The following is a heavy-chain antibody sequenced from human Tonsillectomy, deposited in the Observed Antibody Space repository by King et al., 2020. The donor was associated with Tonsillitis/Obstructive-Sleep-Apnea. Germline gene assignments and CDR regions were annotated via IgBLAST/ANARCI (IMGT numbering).Heavy chain of an antibody. CDR2: IWYDGSNK. D-gene: IGHD3-3*02. CDR3: ARGSLSVVGVVKEYYYGMDV. J-gene: IGHJ6*02. CDR1: GFTFSSYG. Sequence: QLVQSGGGVVQPGRSLRLSCAASGFTFSSYGMHWVRQAPGKGLEWVAVIWYDGSNKYYADSVKGRFTISRDNSKNTLYLQMNSLRAEDTAVYYCARGSLSVVGVVKEYYYGMDVWGQGTTVTVSS. V-gene: IGHV3-33*01.